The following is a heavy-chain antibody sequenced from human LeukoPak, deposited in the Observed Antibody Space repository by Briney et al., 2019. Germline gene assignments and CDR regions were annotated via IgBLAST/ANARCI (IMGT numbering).Heavy chain of an antibody. D-gene: IGHD2-15*01. CDR2: INPNSGGT. CDR1: GYTFTGYY. CDR3: ARVRNWCSGGSCYGFDY. V-gene: IGHV1-2*06. J-gene: IGHJ4*02. Sequence: ASVKVSCKASGYTFTGYYMHWVRQAPGQGLEWMGRINPNSGGTNYAQKFQGRVTMTRDTSVSTAYMELSRLRADDTAVYYCARVRNWCSGGSCYGFDYWGQGTLVTVSS.